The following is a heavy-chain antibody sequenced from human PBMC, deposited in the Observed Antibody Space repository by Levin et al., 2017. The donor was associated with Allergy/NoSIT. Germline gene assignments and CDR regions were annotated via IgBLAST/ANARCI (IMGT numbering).Heavy chain of an antibody. V-gene: IGHV3-74*01. D-gene: IGHD2-2*01. J-gene: IGHJ4*02. CDR2: INSDGSNT. Sequence: SPRLSCAASGFTFSNYWMHWVRQAPRKAVVWVSHINSDGSNTNYADSVKGRFTISRDNAKNTLYLQMNSLRAEDTAVYYCARGGCSSTSCGDSWGQGTLVTVS. CDR3: ARGGCSSTSCGDS. CDR1: GFTFSNYW.